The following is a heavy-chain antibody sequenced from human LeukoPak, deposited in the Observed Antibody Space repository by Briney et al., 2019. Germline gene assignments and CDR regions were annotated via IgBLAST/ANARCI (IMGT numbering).Heavy chain of an antibody. Sequence: GGSLRLSCAASGFTFSDYYMSWIRQAPGKGLEWVSDISSSSSYTNYADSVKGRFTISRDNAKNSLYLQMNSLRAEDTAVYYCARNDLGYCSGGSCYSDFFDYWGQGTLVTVSS. CDR2: ISSSSSYT. CDR1: GFTFSDYY. J-gene: IGHJ4*02. D-gene: IGHD2-15*01. V-gene: IGHV3-11*06. CDR3: ARNDLGYCSGGSCYSDFFDY.